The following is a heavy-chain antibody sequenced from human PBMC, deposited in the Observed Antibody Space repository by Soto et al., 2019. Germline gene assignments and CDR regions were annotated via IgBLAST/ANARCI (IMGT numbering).Heavy chain of an antibody. Sequence: EVQLLDSGGGLVQPGGSLRLSCEASGFTFSNYAMNWVRQAPGKGLEWVLFISGGGDNTYYADSVKGRFTISRDNSKNTVFLQMNSLRAEDTAVYYCAKERLARGFDYWGQGTLVTVSS. CDR1: GFTFSNYA. CDR3: AKERLARGFDY. CDR2: ISGGGDNT. J-gene: IGHJ4*02. V-gene: IGHV3-23*01.